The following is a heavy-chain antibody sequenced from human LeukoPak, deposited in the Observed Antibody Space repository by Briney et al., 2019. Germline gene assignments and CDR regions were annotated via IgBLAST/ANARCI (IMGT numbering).Heavy chain of an antibody. Sequence: GGSLRLSCAASGFTVITSFMSWVRQAPGKGLEWVSVIYNDGTTYYADSVKGRFTISRDNPKNTLYLQMNTLRAEDTAVYYCTKTGGPRDWGQGTQVTVSS. J-gene: IGHJ4*02. CDR1: GFTVITSF. D-gene: IGHD7-27*01. CDR3: TKTGGPRD. V-gene: IGHV3-53*01. CDR2: IYNDGTT.